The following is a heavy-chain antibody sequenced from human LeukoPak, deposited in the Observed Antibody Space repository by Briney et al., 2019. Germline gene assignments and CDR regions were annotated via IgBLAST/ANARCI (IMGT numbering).Heavy chain of an antibody. CDR3: AKIRSDIVATGGAFDI. V-gene: IGHV3-21*04. CDR2: ISISSSYI. CDR1: GFTFSRYS. Sequence: GGSLRLSCAASGFTFSRYSMNWVRQAPGKGLEWVSSISISSSYIYYADSVKGRFTISRDNSKNTLYLQMNSLRAEDTAVYYCAKIRSDIVATGGAFDIWGQGTMVTVSS. D-gene: IGHD5-12*01. J-gene: IGHJ3*02.